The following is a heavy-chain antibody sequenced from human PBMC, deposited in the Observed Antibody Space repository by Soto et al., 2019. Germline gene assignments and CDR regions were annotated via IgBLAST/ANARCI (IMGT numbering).Heavy chain of an antibody. Sequence: QVQLVESGGGVVQPGRSLRLSCAASGFTFSSYAMHWVRQAPGKGLAWVAVISYDGSNKYYADSVKGRFTISRDNSKNTLYLQMNSQRAEDTAVYYCARSRIQFDYCGQGTLVTVSS. D-gene: IGHD5-18*01. CDR2: ISYDGSNK. CDR3: ARSRIQFDY. V-gene: IGHV3-30-3*01. CDR1: GFTFSSYA. J-gene: IGHJ4*02.